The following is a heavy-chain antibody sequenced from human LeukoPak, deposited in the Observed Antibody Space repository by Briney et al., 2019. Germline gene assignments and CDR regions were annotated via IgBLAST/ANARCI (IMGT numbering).Heavy chain of an antibody. CDR2: ISLSGNTK. J-gene: IGHJ4*02. CDR1: GFTLSSYE. V-gene: IGHV3-48*03. CDR3: ARDLGVVTEPLYYFDY. Sequence: GGCLRLSCAAPGFTLSSYEVDWVRQAPGKGLGWVSCISLSGNTKYYADSVKGRFTNSRHNSKNTLYLQMNSLRAEDTAVYYCARDLGVVTEPLYYFDYWGRGPLVTVSS. D-gene: IGHD2-21*02.